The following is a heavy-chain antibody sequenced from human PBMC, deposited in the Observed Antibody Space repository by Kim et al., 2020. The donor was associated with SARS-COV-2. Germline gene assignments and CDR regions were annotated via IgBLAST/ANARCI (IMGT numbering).Heavy chain of an antibody. CDR2: ISGSGGST. Sequence: GGSLRLSCAASGFTFSSYAMSWVRQAPGKGLEWVSAISGSGGSTYYADSVKGRFTISRDNSKNTLYLQMNSLRAEDTAVYYCAKAQGLLWFGDMDYYYGMDVWGQGTTVTVSS. D-gene: IGHD3-10*01. CDR3: AKAQGLLWFGDMDYYYGMDV. J-gene: IGHJ6*02. CDR1: GFTFSSYA. V-gene: IGHV3-23*01.